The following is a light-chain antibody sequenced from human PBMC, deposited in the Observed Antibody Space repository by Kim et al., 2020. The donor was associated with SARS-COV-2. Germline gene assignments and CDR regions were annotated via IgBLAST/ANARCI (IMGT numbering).Light chain of an antibody. J-gene: IGLJ1*01. CDR3: CSYAGSYSFV. CDR1: SSDVGGYDY. Sequence: GQSVTISCTGTSSDVGGYDYVSWYQQHPGKAPKLMIYVVSERPSGVPDRFSGSKSGNTASLTISGLQAEDEADYYCCSYAGSYSFVFGTGTKVTVL. V-gene: IGLV2-11*01. CDR2: VVS.